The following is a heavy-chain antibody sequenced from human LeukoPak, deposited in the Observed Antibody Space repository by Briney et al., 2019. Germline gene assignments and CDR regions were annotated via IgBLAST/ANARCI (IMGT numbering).Heavy chain of an antibody. CDR2: ISYDGSNK. J-gene: IGHJ6*03. Sequence: GGSLRLSCAASGFTFSSYAMHWVRQAPGKGLEWVAVISYDGSNKYYADSVKGRFTISRDNAKNSLYLQMNSLRAEDTAVYYCARESGVVPAAMNYYYYYYMDVWGKGTTVTVSS. D-gene: IGHD2-2*01. V-gene: IGHV3-30*04. CDR3: ARESGVVPAAMNYYYYYYMDV. CDR1: GFTFSSYA.